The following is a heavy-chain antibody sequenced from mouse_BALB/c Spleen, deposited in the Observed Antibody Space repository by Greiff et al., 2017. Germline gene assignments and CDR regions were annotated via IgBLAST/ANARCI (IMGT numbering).Heavy chain of an antibody. D-gene: IGHD2-1*01. Sequence: QVQLQQSGAELARPGASVKLSCKASGYTFTDYYINWVKQRTGQGLEWIGEIYPGSGNTYYNEKFKGKATLTADKSSSTAYMQLSSLTSEDSAVYFCARSYGNYGGYFDYGGQGTTLTVSS. CDR2: IYPGSGNT. CDR1: GYTFTDYY. V-gene: IGHV1-77*01. J-gene: IGHJ2*01. CDR3: ARSYGNYGGYFDY.